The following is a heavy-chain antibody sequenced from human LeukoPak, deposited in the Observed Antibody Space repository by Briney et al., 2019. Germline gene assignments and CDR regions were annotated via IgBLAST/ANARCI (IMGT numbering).Heavy chain of an antibody. V-gene: IGHV3-30*04. J-gene: IGHJ3*02. CDR2: ISYDGSNK. CDR3: ARRRWADAFDI. CDR1: GFTFSSYA. Sequence: GRSLRLSCAASGFTFSSYAMHWVRQAPGKGLEWVAVISYDGSNKCYADSVKGRFTISRDNSKNTLYLQMNSLRAEDTAMYYCARRRWADAFDIWGQGTMVTVSS. D-gene: IGHD4-23*01.